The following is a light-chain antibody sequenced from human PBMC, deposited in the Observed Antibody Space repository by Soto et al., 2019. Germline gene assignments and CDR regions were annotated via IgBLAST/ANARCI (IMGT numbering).Light chain of an antibody. Sequence: QLVLTQPPSASGTPGQRVTISCSGSSSNIGSNTVNWYQHLPGAAPKVLMYSDNQRPSGVPYRFSGSKSGTSASLAISGLQSEDDADYYCAAWDDSLNGGVFGGGTKLTVL. J-gene: IGLJ3*02. CDR1: SSNIGSNT. CDR3: AAWDDSLNGGV. CDR2: SDN. V-gene: IGLV1-44*01.